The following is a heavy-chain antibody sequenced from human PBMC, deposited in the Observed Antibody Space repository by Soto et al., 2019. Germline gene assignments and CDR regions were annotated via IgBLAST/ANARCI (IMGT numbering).Heavy chain of an antibody. CDR1: GGSISSGDYY. Sequence: SETLSLTCTVSGGSISSGDYYWSWIRQPPGKGLEWIGYIYYSGSTYYNPSLKSRVTISVDRSKNQFSLKLSSVTAADTAVYYCARVGGFGATTIDYWGQGTLVTVSS. D-gene: IGHD3-10*01. J-gene: IGHJ4*02. V-gene: IGHV4-30-4*01. CDR2: IYYSGST. CDR3: ARVGGFGATTIDY.